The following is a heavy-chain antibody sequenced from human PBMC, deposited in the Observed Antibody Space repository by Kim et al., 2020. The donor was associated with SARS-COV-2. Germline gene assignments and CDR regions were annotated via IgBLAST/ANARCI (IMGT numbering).Heavy chain of an antibody. D-gene: IGHD3-3*01. CDR1: GFTFSSYG. J-gene: IGHJ4*02. V-gene: IGHV3-33*01. CDR3: ARDRATIFGVVDYFDY. CDR2: IWYDGSNK. Sequence: GGSLRRSCAASGFTFSSYGMHWVRQAPGKGLEWVAVIWYDGSNKYYADSVKGRFTISRDNSKNTLYLQMNSLRAEDTAVYYCARDRATIFGVVDYFDYWGQGTLVTVSS.